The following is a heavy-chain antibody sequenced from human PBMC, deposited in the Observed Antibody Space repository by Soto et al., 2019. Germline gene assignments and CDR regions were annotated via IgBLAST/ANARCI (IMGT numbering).Heavy chain of an antibody. CDR1: GGSVSSSSYY. Sequence: QLQLQESGPGLVKPSGTLSLACTVSGGSVSSSSYYRGWVRQPPGKGLEWIGSVYYSGSTYYNPSLESRVTISVDKSKNQFSLKLMSLSAADTAVYYCGRLEGLATISYYFDYWGQGALVTVSS. D-gene: IGHD3-9*01. V-gene: IGHV4-39*01. CDR3: GRLEGLATISYYFDY. J-gene: IGHJ4*02. CDR2: VYYSGST.